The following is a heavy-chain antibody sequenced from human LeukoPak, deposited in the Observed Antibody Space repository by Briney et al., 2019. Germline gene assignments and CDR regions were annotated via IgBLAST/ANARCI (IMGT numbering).Heavy chain of an antibody. Sequence: SGGSLRLSCAASGFTFSSYGMHWVRQAPGKGLEWVAVISYDGSNKYYADSVKGRFTISRDNSKNTLYLQMNSLRAEDTAVYYCAKDRGIVRYYYGMDVWDQGTTVTVSS. V-gene: IGHV3-30*18. CDR1: GFTFSSYG. D-gene: IGHD1-26*01. CDR3: AKDRGIVRYYYGMDV. J-gene: IGHJ6*02. CDR2: ISYDGSNK.